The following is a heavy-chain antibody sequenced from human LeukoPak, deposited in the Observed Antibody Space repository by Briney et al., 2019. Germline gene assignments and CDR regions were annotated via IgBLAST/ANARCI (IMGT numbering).Heavy chain of an antibody. CDR3: ARTGGWDVNWFDP. D-gene: IGHD5-12*01. J-gene: IGHJ5*02. Sequence: SVKVSCKASGGTFSSNAISWVRQAPGQGLEWMGRIIPIFGTANYAQKFQGRVTITTDESTSTAYMELSSLRSEDTAVYYCARTGGWDVNWFDPWGQGTLVTVSS. CDR2: IIPIFGTA. CDR1: GGTFSSNA. V-gene: IGHV1-69*05.